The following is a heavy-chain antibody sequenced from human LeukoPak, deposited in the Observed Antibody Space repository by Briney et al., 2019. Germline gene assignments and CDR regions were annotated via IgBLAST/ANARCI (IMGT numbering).Heavy chain of an antibody. CDR3: AKDSMLYITSGIHY. V-gene: IGHV3-9*01. Sequence: GGSLRLSCAASGFTFDDYAMHWVRQAPGNGLEWVSGISWNSGSIGYADSVKGRFTISRDNAKNSLYLQMNSLRAEDTALYHCAKDSMLYITSGIHYWGQGTLVTVSS. D-gene: IGHD2-8*01. CDR1: GFTFDDYA. CDR2: ISWNSGSI. J-gene: IGHJ4*02.